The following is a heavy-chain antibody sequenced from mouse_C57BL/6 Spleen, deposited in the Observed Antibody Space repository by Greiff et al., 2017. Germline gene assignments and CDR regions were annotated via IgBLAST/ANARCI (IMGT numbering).Heavy chain of an antibody. Sequence: DVKLQESGGGLVKPGGSLKLSCAASGFTFSDYGMHWVRQAPEKGLEWVAYISSGSSTIYYADTVKGRFTISRDNAKNTLFLQMTSLRSEDTAMYYCSRPGYYGSSSYYFDYWGQGTTLTVSS. J-gene: IGHJ2*01. D-gene: IGHD1-1*01. V-gene: IGHV5-17*01. CDR1: GFTFSDYG. CDR2: ISSGSSTI. CDR3: SRPGYYGSSSYYFDY.